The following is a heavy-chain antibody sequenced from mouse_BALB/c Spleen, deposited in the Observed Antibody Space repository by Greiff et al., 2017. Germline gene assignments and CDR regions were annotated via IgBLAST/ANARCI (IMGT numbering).Heavy chain of an antibody. V-gene: IGHV1-69*02. Sequence: QVQLQQPGAELVRPGASVKLSCKASGYTFTSYWINWVKQRPGQGLEWIGNIYPSDSYTNYNQKFKDKATLTVDKSSSTAYMQLSSPTSEDSAVYYCTSADGYYGVDYWGQGTTLTVSS. D-gene: IGHD2-3*01. J-gene: IGHJ2*01. CDR3: TSADGYYGVDY. CDR2: IYPSDSYT. CDR1: GYTFTSYW.